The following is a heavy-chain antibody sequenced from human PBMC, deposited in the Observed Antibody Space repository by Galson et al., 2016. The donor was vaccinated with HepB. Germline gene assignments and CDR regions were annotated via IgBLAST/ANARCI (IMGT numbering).Heavy chain of an antibody. CDR3: TRGATGS. J-gene: IGHJ5*02. D-gene: IGHD1-26*01. V-gene: IGHV3-21*01. CDR1: GFTFSSYS. CDR2: IIGSSSYT. Sequence: SLRLSCAASGFTFSSYSMNWVRQAPGKGLEWVSYIIGSSSYTYYADSVKGRFTISRDNAKNSLYLQMNNLKAEGTAVYYCTRGATGSWGQGTLVTVSS.